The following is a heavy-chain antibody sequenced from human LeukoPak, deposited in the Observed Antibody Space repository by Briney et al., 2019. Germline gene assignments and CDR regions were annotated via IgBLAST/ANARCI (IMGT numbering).Heavy chain of an antibody. V-gene: IGHV4-31*03. CDR3: ARDLRGWGYAFDI. CDR2: IYYSGNT. D-gene: IGHD6-19*01. CDR1: GGSISSGGFC. Sequence: SETLSLTCTVSGGSISSGGFCWSWIRQYPGKGQEWIGHIYYSGNTNYNPSLKSRVSMSVDTSKNQISLKLSSVTAADTAVYHCARDLRGWGYAFDIWGQGTMVTVSS. J-gene: IGHJ3*02.